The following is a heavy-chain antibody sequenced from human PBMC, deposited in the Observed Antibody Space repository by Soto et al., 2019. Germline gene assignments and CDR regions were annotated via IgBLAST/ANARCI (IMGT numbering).Heavy chain of an antibody. Sequence: SETLSLTCTVSGGSMISYDWSWIRQPPGKGLECIGYIYHSGSTYYNPSLKSRVTISVDRSKNQFSLKLSSVTAADTAVYYCARGPPLLWWSQGTLVTVSS. CDR2: IYHSGST. J-gene: IGHJ4*02. D-gene: IGHD2-21*01. V-gene: IGHV4-59*12. CDR3: ARGPPLLW. CDR1: GGSMISYD.